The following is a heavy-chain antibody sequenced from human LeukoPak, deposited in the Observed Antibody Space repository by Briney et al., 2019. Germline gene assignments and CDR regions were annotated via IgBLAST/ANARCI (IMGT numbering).Heavy chain of an antibody. CDR3: ARVEYYDSSGPIDY. CDR1: GYTFTSYG. J-gene: IGHJ4*02. D-gene: IGHD3-22*01. V-gene: IGHV1-18*01. CDR2: ISAYNGNT. Sequence: ASVKVSCKASGYTFTSYGISWVRQAPGQGLEWMGWISAYNGNTNYAQKLQGRVTMTTDTSTSTAYMELRSLRSDDTAVYYCARVEYYDSSGPIDYWGQGTLVTVSS.